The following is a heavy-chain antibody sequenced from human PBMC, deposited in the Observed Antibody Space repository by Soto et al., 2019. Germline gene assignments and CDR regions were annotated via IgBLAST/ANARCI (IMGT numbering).Heavy chain of an antibody. Sequence: QVQLVESGGGVVQPGRSLRLSCAASGFTFSSYGMHWVRQAPGKGLEGVAVIWYDGSNKYYADSVKGRFTISRDNSKKAVYMKMKSLRAEGTAVYYCARDGGAVSIAARPWGGIDVWGQGTTVTVSS. CDR2: IWYDGSNK. D-gene: IGHD6-6*01. CDR3: ARDGGAVSIAARPWGGIDV. CDR1: GFTFSSYG. V-gene: IGHV3-33*01. J-gene: IGHJ6*02.